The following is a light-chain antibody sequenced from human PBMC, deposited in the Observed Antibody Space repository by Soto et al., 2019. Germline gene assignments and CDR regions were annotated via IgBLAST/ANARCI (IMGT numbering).Light chain of an antibody. J-gene: IGKJ3*01. CDR1: QGISTY. V-gene: IGKV1-27*01. Sequence: DIQLTQSLSSLSASIGDRVTITCRASQGISTYLAWYQQKPGKVPKLLIYAASTLQSGVPSRFSGSGSGTDFTLTINNLQPEDVATYYCQKHNGAPFTFGPGTKVDIK. CDR2: AAS. CDR3: QKHNGAPFT.